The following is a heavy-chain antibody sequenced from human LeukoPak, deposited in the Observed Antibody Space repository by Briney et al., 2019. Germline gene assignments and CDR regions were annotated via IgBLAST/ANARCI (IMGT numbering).Heavy chain of an antibody. D-gene: IGHD1-26*01. CDR3: ARDFETVGATTVDY. Sequence: SQTLSLTCAISGDSVSSNSAAWNWIRQSPSRGLEWLGRTYYRSKWYNDYAVSVKSRITINPDTSENQFSLQLNSVTPEDTAVYYCARDFETVGATTVDYWGQGTLVTVSS. CDR1: GDSVSSNSAA. J-gene: IGHJ4*02. CDR2: TYYRSKWYN. V-gene: IGHV6-1*01.